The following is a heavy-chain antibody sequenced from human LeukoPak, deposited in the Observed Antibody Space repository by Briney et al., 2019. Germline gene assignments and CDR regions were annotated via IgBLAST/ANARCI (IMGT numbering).Heavy chain of an antibody. J-gene: IGHJ4*02. CDR1: GFTFSSYA. V-gene: IGHV3-23*01. Sequence: GGSLRLSCAASGFTFSSYAMTWVRQAPGKGLEWVSALSGSGVGTYSADFVKGRFTISRDNSKNTLYLQMSSLRAEDTAVYYCATFGVIVRNNYLDYWGQGALVAVSS. D-gene: IGHD3-3*01. CDR3: ATFGVIVRNNYLDY. CDR2: LSGSGVGT.